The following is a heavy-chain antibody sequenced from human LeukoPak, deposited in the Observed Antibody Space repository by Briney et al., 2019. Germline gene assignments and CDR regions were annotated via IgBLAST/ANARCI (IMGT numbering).Heavy chain of an antibody. D-gene: IGHD6-19*01. CDR3: AREYESSGWYSKGSFDY. CDR2: INHSGST. CDR1: GGSFSGYY. J-gene: IGHJ4*02. V-gene: IGHV4-34*01. Sequence: SETLSLTCAVYGGSFSGYYWSWIRQPPGKGLEWIGEINHSGSTNYNASLKSRVTISVDKSKNQFSLKLNSVTAADTAVYYCAREYESSGWYSKGSFDYWGQGILVTVSS.